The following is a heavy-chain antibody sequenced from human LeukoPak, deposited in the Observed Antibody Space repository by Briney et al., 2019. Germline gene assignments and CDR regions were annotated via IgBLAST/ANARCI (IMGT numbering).Heavy chain of an antibody. CDR1: GFTFSSYS. CDR3: ARDLGSRDSSGYYAFDI. V-gene: IGHV3-48*04. J-gene: IGHJ3*02. Sequence: GGSLRLSCAASGFTFSSYSMNWVRQAPGKGLEWVSYISSSSSTIYYADSVKGRFTISRDNAKNSLYLQMNSLRAEDTAVYYCARDLGSRDSSGYYAFDIWGQGTMVTVSS. D-gene: IGHD3-22*01. CDR2: ISSSSSTI.